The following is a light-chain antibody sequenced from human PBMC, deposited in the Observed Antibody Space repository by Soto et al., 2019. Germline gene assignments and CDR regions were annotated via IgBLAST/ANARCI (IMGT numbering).Light chain of an antibody. CDR3: EQYSSWRT. CDR1: QSVSSN. CDR2: GAS. J-gene: IGKJ2*02. V-gene: IGKV3-15*01. Sequence: EIVMTQSPATLSVSPGERATLSCRASQSVSSNLAWYQQKPGQAPRLLIYGASTRAAGIPARFSGSGSGTELTLTISSLQSVDFAVYYWEQYSSWRTFGQGTKLEIK.